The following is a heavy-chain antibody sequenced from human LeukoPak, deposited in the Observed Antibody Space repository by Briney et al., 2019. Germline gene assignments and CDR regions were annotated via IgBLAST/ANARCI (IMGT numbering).Heavy chain of an antibody. D-gene: IGHD2-15*01. CDR3: ARCQIYCSGGSCYSNWFDP. CDR1: GGSISSGDYY. V-gene: IGHV4-31*03. Sequence: SQTLSLTCTVSGGSISSGDYYWSWLRQHPGKGLEWIGYIYYSGSTYYNPSLKSRVTISVDTSKNQFSLKLSSVTAADTAVYYCARCQIYCSGGSCYSNWFDPWGQGTLVTVSS. CDR2: IYYSGST. J-gene: IGHJ5*02.